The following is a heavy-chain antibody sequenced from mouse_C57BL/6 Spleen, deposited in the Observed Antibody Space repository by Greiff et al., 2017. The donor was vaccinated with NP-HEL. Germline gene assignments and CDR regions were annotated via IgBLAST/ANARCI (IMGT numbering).Heavy chain of an antibody. CDR1: GYTFTDYE. CDR3: TLLWLWYFDV. J-gene: IGHJ1*03. Sequence: QVQLKQSGAELVRPGASVTLSCKASGYTFTDYEMHWVKQTPVHGLEWIGAIDPETGGTAYNQKFKGKAILTADKSSSTAYMELRSLTSEDSAVYYCTLLWLWYFDVWGTGTTVTVSS. V-gene: IGHV1-15*01. CDR2: IDPETGGT. D-gene: IGHD2-2*01.